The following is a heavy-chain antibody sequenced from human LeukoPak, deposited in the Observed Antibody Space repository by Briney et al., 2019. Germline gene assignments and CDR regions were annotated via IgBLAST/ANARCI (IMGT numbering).Heavy chain of an antibody. J-gene: IGHJ4*02. CDR2: INHSGST. CDR1: SGSFSGYY. D-gene: IGHD2-2*01. Sequence: SETLSLTCAVYSGSFSGYYWSWIRQPPGKGLEWIGEINHSGSTNYNPSLKSRVTISVDTSKNQFSLKLSSVTAADTAVYYCAREMRYCSSTSCRKDYFDYWGQGTLVTVSS. V-gene: IGHV4-34*01. CDR3: AREMRYCSSTSCRKDYFDY.